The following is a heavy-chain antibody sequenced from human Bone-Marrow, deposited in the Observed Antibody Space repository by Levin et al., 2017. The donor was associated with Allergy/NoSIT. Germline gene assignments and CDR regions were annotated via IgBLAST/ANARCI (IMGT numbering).Heavy chain of an antibody. J-gene: IGHJ3*02. V-gene: IGHV4-61*02. Sequence: LRLSCTVSGGSISSGSYYWSWIRQPAGKGLEWIGRIYTSGSTNYNPSLKSRVTISVDTSKNQFSLKLSSVTAADTAVYYCARDKPPYCSGGSCYLDAFDIWGQGTMVTVSS. CDR1: GGSISSGSYY. CDR3: ARDKPPYCSGGSCYLDAFDI. CDR2: IYTSGST. D-gene: IGHD2-15*01.